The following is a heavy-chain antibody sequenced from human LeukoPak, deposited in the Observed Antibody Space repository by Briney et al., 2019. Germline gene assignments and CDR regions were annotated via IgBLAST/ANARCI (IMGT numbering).Heavy chain of an antibody. J-gene: IGHJ4*02. Sequence: GGSSRLSCAASGFTFSSYWMTWVRQAPGKGLEWVANIKQDGSDKHYVDSVKGRFTIFRDNAKNSLFLQMDSLRDEDTAVYYCARERVCRSNSCYSTFDSWGQGTLVTVSS. CDR3: ARERVCRSNSCYSTFDS. V-gene: IGHV3-7*04. CDR1: GFTFSSYW. CDR2: IKQDGSDK. D-gene: IGHD2-2*02.